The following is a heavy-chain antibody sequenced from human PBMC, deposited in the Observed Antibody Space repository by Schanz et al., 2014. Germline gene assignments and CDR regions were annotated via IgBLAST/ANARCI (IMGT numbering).Heavy chain of an antibody. CDR2: ISSGGGST. D-gene: IGHD3-10*01. Sequence: EVQLLESGGGLVQPVGSLRLSCASSGFSFTTYAMRWFRQAPGKVLEWVSSISSGGGSTYYADSVKGRFTISRDNSKNTLYLQMNSLRAEDTAVYYCAKGRFGELSAFDIWGQGTMVTVSS. J-gene: IGHJ3*02. V-gene: IGHV3-23*01. CDR1: GFSFTTYA. CDR3: AKGRFGELSAFDI.